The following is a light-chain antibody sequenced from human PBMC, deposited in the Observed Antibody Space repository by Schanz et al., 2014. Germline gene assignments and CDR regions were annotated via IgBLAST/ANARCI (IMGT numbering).Light chain of an antibody. CDR2: GAS. J-gene: IGKJ4*01. V-gene: IGKV3-20*01. CDR1: ESVSSDY. CDR3: QHQGT. Sequence: EIVLTQSPGTLSLSPGERATLSCWASESVSSDYLAWYQQKPGQAPRLLIYGASSRATGIPDRFTGSGSGADFTLTISRLEPEDFAVYYCQHQGTFGGGTKVEIK.